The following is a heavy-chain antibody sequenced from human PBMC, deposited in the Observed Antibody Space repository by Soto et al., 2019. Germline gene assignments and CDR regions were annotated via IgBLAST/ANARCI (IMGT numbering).Heavy chain of an antibody. J-gene: IGHJ6*02. CDR2: IGRKANSYTT. CDR1: GVIFSDYH. D-gene: IGHD6-19*01. CDR3: AMLGGWSGGSSGMDV. V-gene: IGHV3-72*01. Sequence: PGGSLRRSCAASGVIFSDYHMDWVRKAPGKGLEWFGRIGRKANSYTTEYAASVKGRFTISRDDSKNSLYLQMNSLKSEDTAVYYCAMLGGWSGGSSGMDVWGQGTTVTVSS.